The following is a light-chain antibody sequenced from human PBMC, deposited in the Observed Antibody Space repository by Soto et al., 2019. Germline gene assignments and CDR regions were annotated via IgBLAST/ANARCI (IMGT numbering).Light chain of an antibody. Sequence: QTVVTQEPSFSVSPGGTVTLTSGLNSDSVSSSYYPSWYQQTPGQAPRTLIYDTNTRSSGVPDRFSGSILGNKAALTITGAQADDESDYYCVLYMGSGISVFGGGTQLTVL. CDR1: SDSVSSSYY. CDR2: DTN. J-gene: IGLJ3*02. CDR3: VLYMGSGISV. V-gene: IGLV8-61*01.